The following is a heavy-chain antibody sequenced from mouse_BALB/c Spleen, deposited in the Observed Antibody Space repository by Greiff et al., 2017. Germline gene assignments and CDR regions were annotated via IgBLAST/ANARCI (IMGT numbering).Heavy chain of an antibody. V-gene: IGHV2-9*02. CDR3: ARDKGSYDYDGYFDV. D-gene: IGHD2-4*01. Sequence: VQRVESGPGLVAPSQSLSITCTVSGFSLTSYGVHWVRQPPGKGLEWLGVIWAGGSTNYNSALMSRLSISKDNSKSQVFLKMNSLQTDDTAMYYCARDKGSYDYDGYFDVWGAGTTVTVSS. CDR2: IWAGGST. CDR1: GFSLTSYG. J-gene: IGHJ1*01.